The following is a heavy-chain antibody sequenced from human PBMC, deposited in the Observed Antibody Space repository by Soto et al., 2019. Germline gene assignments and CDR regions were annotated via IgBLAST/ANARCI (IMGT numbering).Heavy chain of an antibody. V-gene: IGHV4-31*03. D-gene: IGHD2-2*01. CDR1: GGSISSGGYY. J-gene: IGHJ6*02. CDR3: ARISIVLVPAASGYYYYGMDV. CDR2: IYYSGST. Sequence: QVQLQESGPGLVKPSQTLSLTCTVSGGSISSGGYYWSWIRQHPGKGLEWIGYIYYSGSTYYNPSLKSRVTISVDTSKNQFSLKLSSVTAADTAVYYCARISIVLVPAASGYYYYGMDVWGQGTTVTVSS.